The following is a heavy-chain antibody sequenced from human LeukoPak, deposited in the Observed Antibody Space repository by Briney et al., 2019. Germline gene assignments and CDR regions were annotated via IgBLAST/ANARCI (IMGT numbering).Heavy chain of an antibody. D-gene: IGHD5-18*01. V-gene: IGHV3-30*02. CDR3: AKVRGYSYGLYY. CDR2: IRYDGSNK. J-gene: IGHJ4*02. Sequence: GGSLRLSCAASGFTFSSYGMHWVRQAPGKGLEWVAFIRYDGSNKYYADSVKGRFTISRDNSNNTLYLQMNSLRAEDTAVYYCAKVRGYSYGLYYWGKGTLVTVSS. CDR1: GFTFSSYG.